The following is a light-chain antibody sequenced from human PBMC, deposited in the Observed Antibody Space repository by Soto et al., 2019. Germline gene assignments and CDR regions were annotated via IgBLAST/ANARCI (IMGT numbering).Light chain of an antibody. CDR2: EVV. CDR3: KSYAGSNTYV. Sequence: SVLTQPPSASGSPGQSVTISCTGTKNDIGVYDFVSWYQHHPGKAPRLIIYEVVQRPSGVPDRFSGSNSGNTASLTVSGLQAADEADYFCKSYAGSNTYVFGSGTKVTVL. V-gene: IGLV2-8*01. CDR1: KNDIGVYDF. J-gene: IGLJ1*01.